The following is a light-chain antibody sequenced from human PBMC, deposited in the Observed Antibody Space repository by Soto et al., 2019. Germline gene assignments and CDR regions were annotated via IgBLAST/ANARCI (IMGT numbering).Light chain of an antibody. CDR2: EGS. V-gene: IGLV2-23*03. CDR3: CSYAGSSTFLYV. Sequence: LTQPASVSGSTGQSITISCTGTSSDVGSYNLVSWYQQHPGKAPKLMIYEGSKRPSGVSNRFSGSKSGNTASLTISGLQAEDEADYYCCSYAGSSTFLYVFGTGTKVTVL. CDR1: SSDVGSYNL. J-gene: IGLJ1*01.